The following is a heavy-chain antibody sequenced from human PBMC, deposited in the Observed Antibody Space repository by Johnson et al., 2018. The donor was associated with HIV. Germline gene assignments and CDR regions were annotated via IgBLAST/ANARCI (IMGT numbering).Heavy chain of an antibody. V-gene: IGHV3-11*04. J-gene: IGHJ3*02. CDR3: ARAGRLGYCSGGSCYSPAFDI. Sequence: QVQLVESGGGVVRPGGSLRLSCGVSGFTFDDYAMSWVRQTPGKGLEWVAYISSSGGTIYYADSVKGRFTISRDNAKNSLYLQMNSLRADDTAVYYCARAGRLGYCSGGSCYSPAFDIWGQGTMVTVS. CDR2: ISSSGGTI. CDR1: GFTFDDYA. D-gene: IGHD2-15*01.